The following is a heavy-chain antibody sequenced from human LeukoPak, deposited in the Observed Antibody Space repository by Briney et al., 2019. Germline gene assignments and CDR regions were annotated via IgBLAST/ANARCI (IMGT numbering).Heavy chain of an antibody. Sequence: GGSLRLSCAASGFTFSSYSMNWVRQAPGEGLEWVSSISSSSSYIYYADSVKGRFTISRDNAKNSLYLQMNSLRAEDTAVYYCARDSEREYCGGDCYSVYAPFDYWGQGTLVTVSS. CDR3: ARDSEREYCGGDCYSVYAPFDY. CDR1: GFTFSSYS. V-gene: IGHV3-21*01. CDR2: ISSSSSYI. J-gene: IGHJ4*02. D-gene: IGHD2-21*02.